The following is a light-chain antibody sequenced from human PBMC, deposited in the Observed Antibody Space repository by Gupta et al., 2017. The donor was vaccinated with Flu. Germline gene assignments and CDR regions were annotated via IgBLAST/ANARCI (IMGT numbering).Light chain of an antibody. V-gene: IGLV2-11*03. CDR2: GFS. J-gene: IGLJ2*01. CDR1: NSDVDNYDY. CDR3: CSYAGTFTFV. Sequence: TNSDVDNYDYVSWYQQHPGEAAKLMVYGFSTRPSGVPARFSGSKSGNTASMAIIGLQDEDEADYFCCSYAGTFTFVFGGGTKLTVL.